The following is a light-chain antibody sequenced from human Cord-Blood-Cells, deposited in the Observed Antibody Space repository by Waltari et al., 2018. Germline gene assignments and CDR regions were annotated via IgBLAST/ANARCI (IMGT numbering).Light chain of an antibody. CDR1: RSNIGSNP. CDR2: RNN. V-gene: IGLV1-47*01. CDR3: AAWDDSLSGPV. Sequence: QSVLTQPPPASWTPGQRVTISCSGSRSNIGSNPVSSYRQLPGTAPKLLIYRNNQRPAGVPDRFSGSRSGTSASLAISGLRSEDEADYYCAAWDDSLSGPVFGGGTKLTVL. J-gene: IGLJ3*02.